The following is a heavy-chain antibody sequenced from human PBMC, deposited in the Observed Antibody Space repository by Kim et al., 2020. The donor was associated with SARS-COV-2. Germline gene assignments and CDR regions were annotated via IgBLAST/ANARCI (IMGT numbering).Heavy chain of an antibody. D-gene: IGHD3-10*01. Sequence: QKLQGRVTMTTDTSTSTAYMELRSLRSDDTAVYYCARTDITMVRGVHFDYWGQGTLVTVSS. V-gene: IGHV1-18*01. J-gene: IGHJ4*02. CDR3: ARTDITMVRGVHFDY.